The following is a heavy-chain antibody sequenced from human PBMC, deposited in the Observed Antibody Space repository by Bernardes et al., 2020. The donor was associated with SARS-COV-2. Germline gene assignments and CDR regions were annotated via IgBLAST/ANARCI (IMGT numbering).Heavy chain of an antibody. V-gene: IGHV1-18*04. CDR1: GYTFTSFG. D-gene: IGHD6-19*01. Sequence: ASVKVSCKASGYTFTSFGISWVRQAPGQGLEWMGWVSAYNGNTNYAQKLQGRVTMTTDTSTSTAYMELRSLRSDDTAVYYCARVSSLGAVAADDCWGQGTLVTVSS. J-gene: IGHJ4*02. CDR2: VSAYNGNT. CDR3: ARVSSLGAVAADDC.